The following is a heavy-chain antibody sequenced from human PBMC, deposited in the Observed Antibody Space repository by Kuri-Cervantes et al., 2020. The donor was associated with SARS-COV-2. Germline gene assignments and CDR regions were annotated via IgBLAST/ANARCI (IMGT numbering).Heavy chain of an antibody. CDR2: ISYDGSNK. V-gene: IGHV3-30*18. CDR1: GFTFSSYG. Sequence: LSLTCAASGFTFSSYGMHWVRQAPGKGLEWVAVISYDGSNKYYADSVKGRFTISRDNSKNTLYLQMNSLRAEDTAVYYCAKDTSPWDSRYHAIDVWGQGTTVTVSS. D-gene: IGHD2-2*01. CDR3: AKDTSPWDSRYHAIDV. J-gene: IGHJ6*02.